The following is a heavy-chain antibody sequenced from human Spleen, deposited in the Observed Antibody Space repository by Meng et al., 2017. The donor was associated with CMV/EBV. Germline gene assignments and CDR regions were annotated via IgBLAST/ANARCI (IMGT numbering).Heavy chain of an antibody. CDR1: GFSFSDYY. CDR2: IRSSGSTI. J-gene: IGHJ3*02. Sequence: GESLKISCAASGFSFSDYYMSWIRQAPGKGLEWVSYIRSSGSTIYYADSVKGRFTISRDNAKNSLYLQMNSLRAEDTAVYYCARDARYQLLYSSDAFDIWGQGTMVTVSS. D-gene: IGHD2-2*02. V-gene: IGHV3-11*04. CDR3: ARDARYQLLYSSDAFDI.